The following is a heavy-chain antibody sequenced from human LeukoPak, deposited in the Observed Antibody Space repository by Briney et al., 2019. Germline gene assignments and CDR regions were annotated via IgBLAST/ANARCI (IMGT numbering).Heavy chain of an antibody. D-gene: IGHD2-15*01. CDR2: ISSSSSYI. CDR1: GFTFSSYS. V-gene: IGHV3-21*01. J-gene: IGHJ5*02. CDR3: AREGSCSGGSCIYPYNWFDP. Sequence: PGGSLRLSCAASGFTFSSYSMNWVRQAPGKGLEWVSSISSSSSYIYYADSVKGRFTISRDNAKNSLYLQMNSLRADDTAVYYCAREGSCSGGSCIYPYNWFDPWGQGTLVTVSS.